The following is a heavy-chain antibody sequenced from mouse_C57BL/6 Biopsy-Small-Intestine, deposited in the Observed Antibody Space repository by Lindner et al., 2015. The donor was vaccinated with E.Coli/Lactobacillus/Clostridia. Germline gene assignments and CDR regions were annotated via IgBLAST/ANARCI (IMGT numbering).Heavy chain of an antibody. V-gene: IGHV1S29*02. CDR2: FDAEDGET. D-gene: IGHD2-3*01. Sequence: SVKVSCKVSGYTLTELSMHWVRQAPGKGLEWMGYFDAEDGETIYAQKFQGRVTMTEDTSTDTAYMELSSLRSEDTAVYYCATAYDFWSGSRKVRYFDYWGQGTLVTVSS. CDR1: GYTLTELS. CDR3: ATAYDFWSGSRKVRYFDY. J-gene: IGHJ2*01.